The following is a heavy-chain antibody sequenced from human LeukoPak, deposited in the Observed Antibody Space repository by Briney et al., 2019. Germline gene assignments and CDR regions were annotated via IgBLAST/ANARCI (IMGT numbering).Heavy chain of an antibody. CDR1: GFTFSTYS. CDR3: ARDRYDPDAFDI. J-gene: IGHJ3*02. CDR2: ISSGSRSI. Sequence: GGSLRLSCAASGFTFSTYSMNWVRQAPGKGLEWVPCISSGSRSIHYADSVKGRFTISRDNAKNSLSLQMNSLRDEDTAVYYCARDRYDPDAFDIWGQGTMVTVSS. V-gene: IGHV3-48*02. D-gene: IGHD1-14*01.